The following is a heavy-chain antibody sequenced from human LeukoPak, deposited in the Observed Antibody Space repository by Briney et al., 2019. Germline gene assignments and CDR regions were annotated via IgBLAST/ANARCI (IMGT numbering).Heavy chain of an antibody. CDR1: GDSVSSNSAA. CDR2: TYYRSKWYN. V-gene: IGHV6-1*01. Sequence: KASQTLSLTCAISGDSVSSNSAAWNWIRQSPSRGLEWLGRTYYRSKWYNDYGVSVKSRITINPDTSKNQFSLQLTSVTPEDTAVYYCARASPDYNWNYYWFDPWGQGTLVTVSS. D-gene: IGHD1-7*01. CDR3: ARASPDYNWNYYWFDP. J-gene: IGHJ5*02.